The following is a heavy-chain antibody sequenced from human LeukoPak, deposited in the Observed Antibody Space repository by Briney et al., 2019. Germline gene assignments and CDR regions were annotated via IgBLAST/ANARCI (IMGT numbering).Heavy chain of an antibody. CDR1: GGSFSGYY. CDR3: ARRADWFDP. CDR2: AYYTGST. J-gene: IGHJ5*02. Sequence: SETPSLTCAVYGGSFSGYYWSWIRQPPGKGLEWIGNAYYTGSTNYNPSLKSRVTISIDTSKNQFSLKLSSVTAADTAVYYCARRADWFDPWGQGTLVTVSS. V-gene: IGHV4-59*08.